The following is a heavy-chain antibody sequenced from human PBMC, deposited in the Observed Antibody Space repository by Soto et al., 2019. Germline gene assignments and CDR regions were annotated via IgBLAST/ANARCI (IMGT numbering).Heavy chain of an antibody. V-gene: IGHV3-23*01. CDR2: ISGRSAVP. CDR1: GLTLRSYA. J-gene: IGHJ3*01. D-gene: IGHD3-10*01. Sequence: EGQLLQSGGDLVQPGGSLRLSCAGSGLTLRSYAMTWIRQTPEKGLEWVSTISGRSAVPSYADSVNGRFTVSRDNSKNLLYLQMNSLRAEDTAVYYCGTATVVTIYNGAFDLWGQGTRVTVSS. CDR3: GTATVVTIYNGAFDL.